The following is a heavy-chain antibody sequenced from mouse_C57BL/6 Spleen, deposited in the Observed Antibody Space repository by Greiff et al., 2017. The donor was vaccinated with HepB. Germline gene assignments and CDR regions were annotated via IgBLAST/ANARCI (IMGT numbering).Heavy chain of an antibody. CDR3: ARSTGTGRFAY. V-gene: IGHV7-3*01. Sequence: EVQVVESGGGLVQPGGSLSLSCAASGFTFTDYYMSWVRQPPGKALEWLGFIRNKANGYTTEYSASVKGRFTISRDNSQSILYLQMNALRAEDSATYYCARSTGTGRFAYWGQGTLVTVSA. J-gene: IGHJ3*01. CDR2: IRNKANGYTT. D-gene: IGHD4-1*02. CDR1: GFTFTDYY.